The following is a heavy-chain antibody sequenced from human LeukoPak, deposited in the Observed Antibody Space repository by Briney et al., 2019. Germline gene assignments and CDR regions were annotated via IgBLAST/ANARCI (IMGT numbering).Heavy chain of an antibody. V-gene: IGHV3-74*01. CDR3: GRDNNYKVDV. Sequence: PGVSLRLSCADSGFTFSNYWMLGVRQAPGKGLVWVSNNKSHRSFTNYADSVKGRFTISRDNAKNTPYLQMNSLRAEDTAVYYCGRDNNYKVDVWGKGTTVTVSS. CDR2: NKSHRSFT. D-gene: IGHD4-11*01. CDR1: GFTFSNYW. J-gene: IGHJ6*04.